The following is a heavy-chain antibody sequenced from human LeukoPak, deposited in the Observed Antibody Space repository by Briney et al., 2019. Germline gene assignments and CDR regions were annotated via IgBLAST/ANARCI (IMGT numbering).Heavy chain of an antibody. D-gene: IGHD6-19*01. V-gene: IGHV1-69*13. CDR1: GGTFSSYA. CDR3: ARDGSGPGFYYFDY. CDR2: IIPIFGTA. Sequence: ASVKVSCKASGGTFSSYAISWVRQAPGQGLEWMGGIIPIFGTANYAQKFQGRVTITADESTSTAYMELSSLRSEDTAVYYCARDGSGPGFYYFDYWGQGTLVTVSS. J-gene: IGHJ4*02.